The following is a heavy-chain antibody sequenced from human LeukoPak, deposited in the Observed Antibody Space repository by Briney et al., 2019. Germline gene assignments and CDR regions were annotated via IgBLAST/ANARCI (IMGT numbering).Heavy chain of an antibody. J-gene: IGHJ3*02. V-gene: IGHV3-30*18. D-gene: IGHD3-10*01. CDR2: ISYDGSNK. Sequence: GRSLRLSCAASGFTFSSYGMHWVRQAPGKGLEWVAVISYDGSNKYYADSVKGRFTISRDNSKNTLYLQMNSLRAEDTAVYYCAKVLHTYYYGSGTRTDAFDIWGQGTMVTVSS. CDR1: GFTFSSYG. CDR3: AKVLHTYYYGSGTRTDAFDI.